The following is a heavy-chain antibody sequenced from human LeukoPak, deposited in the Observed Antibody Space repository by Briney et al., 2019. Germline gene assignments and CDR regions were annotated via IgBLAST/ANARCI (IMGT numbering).Heavy chain of an antibody. CDR2: MYYTGRT. CDR3: ARANYDILTGFPNWFDP. CDR1: GGSISSSSYY. Sequence: PSETLSLTCTVSGGSISSSSYYWGWIRQPPGKGLGWIGSMYYTGRTYYNPSLKSRVTISVDTSKNQFSLKLSSVTAADTAVYYCARANYDILTGFPNWFDPWGQGTLVTVSS. V-gene: IGHV4-39*07. D-gene: IGHD3-9*01. J-gene: IGHJ5*02.